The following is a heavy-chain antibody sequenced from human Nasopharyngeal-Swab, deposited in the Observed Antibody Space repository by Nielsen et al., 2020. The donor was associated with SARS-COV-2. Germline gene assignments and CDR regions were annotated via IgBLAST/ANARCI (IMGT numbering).Heavy chain of an antibody. CDR3: AKDLGYDSSGYYGEYYYYGMDV. V-gene: IGHV3-9*01. CDR2: ISWNSGSI. Sequence: WTRQPPGKGLEWVSGISWNSGSIGYADSVKGRFTISRDNAKNSLYLQMNSLRAEDTALYYCAKDLGYDSSGYYGEYYYYGMDVWGQGTTVTVSS. J-gene: IGHJ6*02. D-gene: IGHD3-22*01.